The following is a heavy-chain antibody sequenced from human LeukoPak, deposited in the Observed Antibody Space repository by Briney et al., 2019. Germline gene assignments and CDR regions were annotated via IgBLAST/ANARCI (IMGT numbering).Heavy chain of an antibody. CDR1: GFTFDDYA. CDR2: ISWNSGTI. J-gene: IGHJ4*02. CDR3: AKDPTVNLAYYFDY. Sequence: PGGSLRLSCAASGFTFDDYAMHWVRQAPGKGLEWVSGISWNSGTIGYADSVKGRFTISRDNAKKSLYLQMNSLRAEDTALYYCAKDPTVNLAYYFDYWGQGTLVTVSS. D-gene: IGHD4-17*01. V-gene: IGHV3-9*01.